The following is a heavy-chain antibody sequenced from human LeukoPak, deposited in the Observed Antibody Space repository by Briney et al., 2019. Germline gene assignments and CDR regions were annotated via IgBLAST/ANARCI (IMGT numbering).Heavy chain of an antibody. J-gene: IGHJ5*02. D-gene: IGHD3-3*01. V-gene: IGHV3-48*01. Sequence: GGSLRLSCAASEFTFSSYSMNWVRQAPGKGLEWVSYITNSGNSKSYADSVKGRFTISRDNTKNSLYLQMNGLRAEDTAVYYCARGRNDFWSGYPPGLFDPWGQGTLVTVSS. CDR1: EFTFSSYS. CDR2: ITNSGNSK. CDR3: ARGRNDFWSGYPPGLFDP.